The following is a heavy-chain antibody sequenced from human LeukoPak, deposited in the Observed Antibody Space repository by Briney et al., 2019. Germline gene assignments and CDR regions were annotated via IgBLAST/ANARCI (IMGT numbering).Heavy chain of an antibody. D-gene: IGHD3-10*01. CDR2: ISYDGSNK. V-gene: IGHV3-30-3*01. J-gene: IGHJ4*02. Sequence: SLRLSCAASGFTLSSYAMHWVRQAPGKGLEWVAVISYDGSNKYYADSVKGRFTISRDNSKNTLYLQMNSLRAEDTAVYYCARGDLITMPEYYFDYWGQGTLVTVSS. CDR3: ARGDLITMPEYYFDY. CDR1: GFTLSSYA.